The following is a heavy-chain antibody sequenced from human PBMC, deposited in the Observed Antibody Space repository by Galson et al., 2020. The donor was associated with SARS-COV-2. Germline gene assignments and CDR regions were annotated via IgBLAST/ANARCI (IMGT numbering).Heavy chain of an antibody. CDR1: GVSIVSPNW. V-gene: IGHV4-4*02. CDR2: IYYSGNT. CDR3: ARGARPRGLFGVVVALYYFDF. D-gene: IGHD3-3*01. J-gene: IGHJ4*02. Sequence: SETLSLTCAVSGVSIVSPNWWSWVRQSPGKGLEWIGEIYYSGNTNYNPSLKSRVTISVDKSKDQFSLKLTSVTAADTAVYYCARGARPRGLFGVVVALYYFDFWGQGTLVTVSS.